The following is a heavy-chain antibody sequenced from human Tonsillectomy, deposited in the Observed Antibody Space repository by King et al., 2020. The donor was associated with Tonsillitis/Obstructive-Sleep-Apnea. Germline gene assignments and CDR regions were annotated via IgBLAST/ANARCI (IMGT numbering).Heavy chain of an antibody. CDR2: VNHSGST. CDR1: GGSFSGYY. D-gene: IGHD3-3*01. CDR3: ARCPGNDFWSGYYAEY. Sequence: VQLQQWGAGLLKSSETLSLTCAVYGGSFSGYYWSWIRQPPGKGLEWIGEVNHSGSTNCNPSLKSRVTISLDTSKKQFSLKLRSVTAADTAVYYCARCPGNDFWSGYYAEYWGQGTLVTVSS. V-gene: IGHV4-34*01. J-gene: IGHJ4*02.